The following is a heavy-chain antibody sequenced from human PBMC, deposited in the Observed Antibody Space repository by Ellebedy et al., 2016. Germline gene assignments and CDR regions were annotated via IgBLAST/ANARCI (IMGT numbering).Heavy chain of an antibody. CDR1: GFTVSSNY. Sequence: GESLKISCAASGFTVSSNYMSWVRQAPGKGLEWVSVIYSGGSTYYADSVKGRFTISRDNSKNTLYLQMNSLRAEDTAVYYCARHWNYGTPPFNYYYYYMDVWGKGTTVTVSS. J-gene: IGHJ6*03. CDR3: ARHWNYGTPPFNYYYYYMDV. CDR2: IYSGGST. V-gene: IGHV3-53*01. D-gene: IGHD1-7*01.